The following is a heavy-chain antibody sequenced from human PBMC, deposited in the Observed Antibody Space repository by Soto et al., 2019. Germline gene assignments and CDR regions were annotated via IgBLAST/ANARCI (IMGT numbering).Heavy chain of an antibody. Sequence: WASVKVSCKASGGTFSSYAISWVRQAPGQGLEWMGGIIPIFGTANYAQKFQGRVTITADESTSTAYMELSSLRSEDTAVYYCAREVGSTMILDWYFDLWGRGTLVTVSS. CDR1: GGTFSSYA. CDR3: AREVGSTMILDWYFDL. CDR2: IIPIFGTA. J-gene: IGHJ2*01. D-gene: IGHD3-22*01. V-gene: IGHV1-69*13.